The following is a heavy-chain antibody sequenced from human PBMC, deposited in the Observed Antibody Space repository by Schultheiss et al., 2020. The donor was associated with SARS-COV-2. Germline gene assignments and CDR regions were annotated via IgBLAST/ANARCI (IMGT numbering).Heavy chain of an antibody. V-gene: IGHV4-34*01. J-gene: IGHJ5*02. Sequence: ASLRLSCAVYGGSFSDYCWTWIRQPPGKGLEWIGSVYYTGSTFYNPSLRSRVTISVDTSKNQFSLKLSSVTAADTAVYYCARQMQTKITLIVVVIKNWFDPWGQGTLVTVSS. CDR3: ARQMQTKITLIVVVIKNWFDP. CDR1: GGSFSDYC. D-gene: IGHD3-22*01. CDR2: VYYTGST.